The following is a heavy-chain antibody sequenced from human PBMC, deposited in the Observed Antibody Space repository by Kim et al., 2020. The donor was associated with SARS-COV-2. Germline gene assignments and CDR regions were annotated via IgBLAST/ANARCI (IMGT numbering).Heavy chain of an antibody. J-gene: IGHJ3*02. V-gene: IGHV4-31*03. D-gene: IGHD3-16*02. CDR1: GGSISSGGYY. CDR2: IYYSGST. CDR3: AREPVGDVWGRYRYDGSGAFGI. Sequence: SETLSLTCTVSGGSISSGGYYWSWIRQHPGKGLEWIGYIYYSGSTYYNPSLKSRVTISVDTSKNQFSLKLSSVTAADTAVYYCAREPVGDVWGRYRYDGSGAFGIWGQGTMVAVSS.